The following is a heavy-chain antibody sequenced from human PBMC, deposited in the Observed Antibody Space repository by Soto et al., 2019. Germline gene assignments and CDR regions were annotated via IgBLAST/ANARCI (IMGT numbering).Heavy chain of an antibody. CDR2: IYHSGST. CDR1: CGSIISSNW. V-gene: IGHV4-4*02. CDR3: ARHMAYSSSSGDLDY. D-gene: IGHD6-6*01. Sequence: SETLSLTCAFSCGSIISSNWWSWVRQPPGKGLEWIGEIYHSGSTNYNPSLKSRVTISVDKSKNQFSLKLSSVTAADTAVYYCARHMAYSSSSGDLDYWGQGTLVTVSS. J-gene: IGHJ4*02.